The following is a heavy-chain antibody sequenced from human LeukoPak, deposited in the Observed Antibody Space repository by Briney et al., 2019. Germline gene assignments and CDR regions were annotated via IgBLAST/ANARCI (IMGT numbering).Heavy chain of an antibody. CDR1: GFTFSSYA. V-gene: IGHV3-23*01. J-gene: IGHJ4*02. D-gene: IGHD2-15*01. Sequence: PGGSLRLSCAASGFTFSSYAMSWIRQAPGKGLEWVSAISGSGGSTYYADSVKGRFTISRDNSKNTLYLQMNSLRAEDTAVYYCAKVDKGYCSGGSCYVDYWGQGTLVTVSS. CDR3: AKVDKGYCSGGSCYVDY. CDR2: ISGSGGST.